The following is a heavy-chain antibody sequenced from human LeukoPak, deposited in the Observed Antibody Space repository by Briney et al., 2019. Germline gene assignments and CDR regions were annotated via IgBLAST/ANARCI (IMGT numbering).Heavy chain of an antibody. V-gene: IGHV4-59*01. CDR1: GDSISNYY. Sequence: SGTLSLTCTVSGDSISNYYWSWIRQPPGKGLEWIGYIYYSGNTDFNPSLKSRVTISIDTSKNQFSLRLNSVTAADTAVYYCARYRNEALFAFDIWGQGTMVTVSS. CDR2: IYYSGNT. J-gene: IGHJ3*02. CDR3: ARYRNEALFAFDI. D-gene: IGHD1-14*01.